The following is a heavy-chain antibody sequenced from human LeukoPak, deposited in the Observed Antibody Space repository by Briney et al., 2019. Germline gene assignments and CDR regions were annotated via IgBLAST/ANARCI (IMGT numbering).Heavy chain of an antibody. CDR1: GFTFSSYA. CDR2: ISGSGGST. J-gene: IGHJ4*02. Sequence: PGGSLRPSCAASGFTFSSYAMSWVRQAPGKGLEWVSAISGSGGSTYYADSVKGRFTISRDNSKNSLYLQMNSLRDEDTAVYYCARDNDWAFHYWGQGTLDTVSS. CDR3: ARDNDWAFHY. D-gene: IGHD3-9*01. V-gene: IGHV3-23*01.